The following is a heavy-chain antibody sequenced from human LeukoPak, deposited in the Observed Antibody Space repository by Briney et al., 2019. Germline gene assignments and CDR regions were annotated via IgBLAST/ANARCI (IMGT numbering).Heavy chain of an antibody. CDR3: AKDICGGDCYSAVGLDY. D-gene: IGHD2-21*02. Sequence: GGSLRLSCAASGFTLDDYAMHWVRQAPGKGLEWVSGISWNSGSIGYADSVKGRFTISRDNAKNSLYLQMNSLRAEDTALYYCAKDICGGDCYSAVGLDYWGQGTLVTVSS. J-gene: IGHJ4*02. CDR1: GFTLDDYA. CDR2: ISWNSGSI. V-gene: IGHV3-9*01.